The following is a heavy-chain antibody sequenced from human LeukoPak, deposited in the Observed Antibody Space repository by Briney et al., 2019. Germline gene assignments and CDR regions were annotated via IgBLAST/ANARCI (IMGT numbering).Heavy chain of an antibody. Sequence: PGGTLRLSCAASGFTFSSHGMNWVRQAPGKGLEWVSGISPSGGITYYTDSVKGRFTISRDNSKNTQSLQMNSLRAEDTAVYYCAKERGTAMVRSYYMDVWGKGTTVTVSS. CDR1: GFTFSSHG. D-gene: IGHD5-18*01. CDR3: AKERGTAMVRSYYMDV. V-gene: IGHV3-23*01. J-gene: IGHJ6*03. CDR2: ISPSGGIT.